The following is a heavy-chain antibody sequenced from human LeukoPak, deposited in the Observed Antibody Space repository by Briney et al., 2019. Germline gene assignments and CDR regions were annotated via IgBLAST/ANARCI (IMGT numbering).Heavy chain of an antibody. V-gene: IGHV4-4*07. D-gene: IGHD2-15*01. CDR1: GGSISSYY. CDR3: ARVGRVAIDAFDI. CDR2: IYTSGST. Sequence: KPSETLSLTCSVSGGSISSYYWNWIRQPAGKGLEWIGRIYTSGSTNYNPSLKSRVTMSVDTSKNQFSLKLSSVTAADTAVYYCARVGRVAIDAFDIWGQGTTVTVSS. J-gene: IGHJ3*02.